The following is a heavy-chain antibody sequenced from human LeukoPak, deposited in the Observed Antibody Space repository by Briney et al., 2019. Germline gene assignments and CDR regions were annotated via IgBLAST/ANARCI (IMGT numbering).Heavy chain of an antibody. J-gene: IGHJ4*02. CDR2: IYNSGST. D-gene: IGHD3-10*01. CDR1: GGSISSGDYY. V-gene: IGHV4-30-4*08. Sequence: SETLSLTCSVSGGSISSGDYYWSWIRQPPGKGLEWIGYIYNSGSTFHYNPSLKSRVTISVDTSKNQFSLKLSSVTAADTAVYYCARADYYYGSGSTSDYWGQGTLVTVSS. CDR3: ARADYYYGSGSTSDY.